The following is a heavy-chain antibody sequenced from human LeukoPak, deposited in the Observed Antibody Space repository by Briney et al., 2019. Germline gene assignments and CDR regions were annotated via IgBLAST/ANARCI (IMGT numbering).Heavy chain of an antibody. CDR3: ARQIQLWSNWFDP. Sequence: SETLSLTCTVSGGSISSSSYYWGWIRQPPGKGLEWIGSIYYSGSTYYNPSLKSRITISVDTSKNHFSLKLSSVTAADTAVYYCARQIQLWSNWFDPWGQGTLVTVSS. D-gene: IGHD5-18*01. CDR1: GGSISSSSYY. V-gene: IGHV4-39*01. CDR2: IYYSGST. J-gene: IGHJ5*02.